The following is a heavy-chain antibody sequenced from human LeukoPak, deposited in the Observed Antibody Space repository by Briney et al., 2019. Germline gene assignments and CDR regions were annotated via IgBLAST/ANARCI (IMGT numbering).Heavy chain of an antibody. V-gene: IGHV4-61*01. CDR3: ARRWVYDKRAFDA. CDR2: IYHTGST. J-gene: IGHJ3*01. D-gene: IGHD3-16*01. CDR1: GGSVSGTYY. Sequence: SETLSLTCTVSGGSVSGTYYWSWIRQRPGKGLEWIAYIYHTGSTDSNPSLRSRVTISLDTSKNQFSLKLNSVTAADTAVYYCARRWVYDKRAFDAWGQGALVTVSS.